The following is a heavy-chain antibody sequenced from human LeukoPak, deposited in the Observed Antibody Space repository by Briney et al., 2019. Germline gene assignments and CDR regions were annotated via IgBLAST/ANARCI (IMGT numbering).Heavy chain of an antibody. V-gene: IGHV3-53*01. CDR1: GFTVSSNY. CDR3: ARLYDGSAYHADHFDY. D-gene: IGHD3-22*01. J-gene: IGHJ4*02. Sequence: PGGSLRLSCAASGFTVSSNYMSWVRQAPGKGLEWVSAIYSGGSTYYADSVKGRFTISRDNAKNSLYLQMNSLRAEDTAVYYCARLYDGSAYHADHFDYWGQGTLVIVSS. CDR2: IYSGGST.